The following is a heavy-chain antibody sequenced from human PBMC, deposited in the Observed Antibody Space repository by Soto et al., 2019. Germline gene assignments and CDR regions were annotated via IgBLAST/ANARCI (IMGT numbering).Heavy chain of an antibody. CDR1: GFTCDDYA. CDR2: ISWNSGSI. CDR3: AKDGGYSGYDYLYGMDV. Sequence: EVQLVESGGGLVQPGRSLRLSCAASGFTCDDYAMHWVRQAPGKGLEWVSGISWNSGSIGYADSVQGRFTISRDNAKNSLYLQMNSLRAEDTALYYCAKDGGYSGYDYLYGMDVWGQGTTVTVSS. D-gene: IGHD5-12*01. J-gene: IGHJ6*02. V-gene: IGHV3-9*01.